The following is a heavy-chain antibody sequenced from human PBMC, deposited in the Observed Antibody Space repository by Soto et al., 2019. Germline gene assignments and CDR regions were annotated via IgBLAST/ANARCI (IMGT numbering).Heavy chain of an antibody. CDR3: VRDSQGDY. V-gene: IGHV3-74*01. J-gene: IGHJ4*02. CDR1: GFTFSNYW. Sequence: EVQQMESGGGLVQPGGSLRLSCAGSGFTFSNYWMHWVRQAPGKGLEWVSRIDHDGPTDYADSVRGRFTISRDNAENTLYLQMNRLRPEDTAVSYCVRDSQGDYWGQGTLVTVSS. CDR2: IDHDGPT.